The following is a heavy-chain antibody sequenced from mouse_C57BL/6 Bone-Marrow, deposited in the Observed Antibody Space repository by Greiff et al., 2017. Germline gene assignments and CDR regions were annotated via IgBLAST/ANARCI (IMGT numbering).Heavy chain of an antibody. V-gene: IGHV1-26*01. Sequence: EVQLQQSGPELVKPGASVKISCKASGYTFTDYYMNWVKQSHGKSLEWIGDINPNNGGTSYNQKFKGKATLTVDKSSSTAYMELRSLTSEDSAVYYCARGGVTTYFDYWGQGTTLTVSS. CDR2: INPNNGGT. D-gene: IGHD2-2*01. CDR3: ARGGVTTYFDY. J-gene: IGHJ2*01. CDR1: GYTFTDYY.